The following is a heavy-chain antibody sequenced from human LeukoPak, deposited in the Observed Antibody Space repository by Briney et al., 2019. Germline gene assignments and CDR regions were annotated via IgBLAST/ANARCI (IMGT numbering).Heavy chain of an antibody. CDR3: ARGHTPLNLRYFDWFRRRGWFDP. D-gene: IGHD3-9*01. Sequence: ASVKVSCKASGYTFTSYDINWVRQATGQGLEWMGWMNPNSGNTGYAQKFQGRVTMTRNTSISTAYMELSSLRSEDTAVYYCARGHTPLNLRYFDWFRRRGWFDPWGQGTLVTVSS. J-gene: IGHJ5*02. CDR2: MNPNSGNT. V-gene: IGHV1-8*01. CDR1: GYTFTSYD.